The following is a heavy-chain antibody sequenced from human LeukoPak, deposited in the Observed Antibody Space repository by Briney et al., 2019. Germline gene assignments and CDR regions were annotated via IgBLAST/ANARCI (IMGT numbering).Heavy chain of an antibody. CDR3: ARVGGEMAGDY. V-gene: IGHV3-48*03. CDR2: ISSSGSTI. J-gene: IGHJ4*02. Sequence: GGSLRLSCAASGFTFSSYEMNWVRQAPGKGLEWVSYISSSGSTIYYADSVKGRFTISRDNAKNSLYLQMNSLRAEDTAVYYCARVGGEMAGDYWGQGTLVTVSS. D-gene: IGHD5-24*01. CDR1: GFTFSSYE.